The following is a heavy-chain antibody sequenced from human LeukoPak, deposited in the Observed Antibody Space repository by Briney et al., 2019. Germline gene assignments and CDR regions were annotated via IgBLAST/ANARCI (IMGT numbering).Heavy chain of an antibody. CDR3: AKAPFGDGDYGGSDY. D-gene: IGHD4-17*01. CDR1: GFSFSSYG. J-gene: IGHJ4*02. CDR2: ISYDGSNK. Sequence: GGSLRLSCAASGFSFSSYGMHRVRQAPGKGLEWVAVISYDGSNKYYSDSVKGRFTISRDNSKNTLYLQLNSLRVEDTAVYYCAKAPFGDGDYGGSDYWGQGTLVTVSS. V-gene: IGHV3-30*18.